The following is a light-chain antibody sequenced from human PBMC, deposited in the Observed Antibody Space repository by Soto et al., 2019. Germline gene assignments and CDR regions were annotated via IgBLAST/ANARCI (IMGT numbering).Light chain of an antibody. Sequence: DIQMTQSPSTLSASVGDRVTITCRASQSISSWLAWYQQKPGKAPKLLIYDASSLESGVPPRFSGSGSGTEFSLTISSLQPADFSTYYCQQYNSYSPATFGQGTKVEIK. J-gene: IGKJ1*01. V-gene: IGKV1-5*01. CDR3: QQYNSYSPAT. CDR2: DAS. CDR1: QSISSW.